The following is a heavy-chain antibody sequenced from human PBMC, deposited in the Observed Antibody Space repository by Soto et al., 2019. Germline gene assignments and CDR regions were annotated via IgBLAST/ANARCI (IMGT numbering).Heavy chain of an antibody. D-gene: IGHD2-2*01. CDR3: AREDIVVVPAAMGYYYGMDV. CDR1: GYTFTSYG. V-gene: IGHV1-18*04. CDR2: ISAYNGNT. J-gene: IGHJ6*02. Sequence: GASVKVSCKASGYTFTSYGISWVRQAPGQGLEWMGWISAYNGNTNYAQKLQGRVTMTTDTSTSTAYMELRSLRSDDTAVYYCAREDIVVVPAAMGYYYGMDVWGQGTTV.